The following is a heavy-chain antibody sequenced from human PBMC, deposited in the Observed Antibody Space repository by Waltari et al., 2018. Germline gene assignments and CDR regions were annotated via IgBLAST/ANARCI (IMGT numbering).Heavy chain of an antibody. Sequence: QVQLVQPASELRKPGSSVMISCTTSGYTFTTYAINWVRQAPGQGPEWMGWIHPSSANPTYARDFIGRFAFSLDRSVSTAYLEISDLKTEDTAVYYCARGLRFTESLDFWGRGTLVTVSS. J-gene: IGHJ4*02. D-gene: IGHD3-3*01. CDR2: IHPSSANP. CDR3: ARGLRFTESLDF. CDR1: GYTFTTYA. V-gene: IGHV7-4-1*02.